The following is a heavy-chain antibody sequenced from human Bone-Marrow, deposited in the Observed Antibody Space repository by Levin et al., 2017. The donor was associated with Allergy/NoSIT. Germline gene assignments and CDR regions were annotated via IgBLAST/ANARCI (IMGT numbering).Heavy chain of an antibody. J-gene: IGHJ4*02. CDR1: GYTFTNYD. CDR2: MNPNIGNF. D-gene: IGHD2-21*02. CDR3: ARGRGDVVKVTAIPDY. Sequence: GESLKISCKASGYTFTNYDINWVRQAPGQGLEWMGWMNPNIGNFGYAQKFQGRVTMTSDTSISTAYLDLSSLTSEDTAVYYCARGRGDVVKVTAIPDYWGPGTLVTVSS. V-gene: IGHV1-8*01.